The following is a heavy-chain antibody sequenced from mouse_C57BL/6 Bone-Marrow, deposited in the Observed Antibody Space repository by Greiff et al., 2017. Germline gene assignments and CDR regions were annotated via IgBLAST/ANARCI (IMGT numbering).Heavy chain of an antibody. Sequence: QVQLQQPGAELVKPGASVKLSCKASGYTFTSYWMQWVKQRPGQGLEWIGEIDPSDSSTNYNQKFKGKATLTVDTSSSTAYMQLSSLTSEYSAVYYCARALYYGSTYYAMDYWGQGTSVTVSS. CDR1: GYTFTSYW. CDR2: IDPSDSST. V-gene: IGHV1-50*01. J-gene: IGHJ4*01. D-gene: IGHD1-1*01. CDR3: ARALYYGSTYYAMDY.